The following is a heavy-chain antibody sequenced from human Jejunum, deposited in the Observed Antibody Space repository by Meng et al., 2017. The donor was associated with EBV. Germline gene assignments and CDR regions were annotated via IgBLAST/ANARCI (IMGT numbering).Heavy chain of an antibody. CDR3: AKLTRA. CDR2: ITDSGGST. CDR1: GFPSNSHT. J-gene: IGHJ5*02. Sequence: LQLGLSGVGLAQPGGSLRLSCAALGFPSNSHTMSWVRQAPGKGLEWVSAITDSGGSTYYKDSVKGRFTISRDNSKNTLYLQMNSLRAEDTAVYYCAKLTRAWGQGTLVTVSS. V-gene: IGHV3-23*04.